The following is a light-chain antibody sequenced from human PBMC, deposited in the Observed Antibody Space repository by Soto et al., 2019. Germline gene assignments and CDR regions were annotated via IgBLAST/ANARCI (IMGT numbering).Light chain of an antibody. CDR3: QHYDTFSWA. CDR1: QSISSW. CDR2: DAS. Sequence: DIQMTQSPSTLSASVGDRVTITCRASQSISSWLAWYQQKPGKAPKVLIFDASSLASGVPSTFSGSGSGTEFTLTISSLQPDDFATYFCQHYDTFSWAFGQGTKVDIK. V-gene: IGKV1-5*01. J-gene: IGKJ1*01.